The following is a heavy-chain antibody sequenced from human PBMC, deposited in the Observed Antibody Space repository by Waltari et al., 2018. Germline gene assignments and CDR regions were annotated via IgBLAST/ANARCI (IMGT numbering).Heavy chain of an antibody. J-gene: IGHJ3*02. CDR3: ARGGVGYYDSSGYYYTDAFDI. CDR2: IYYSGST. V-gene: IGHV4-59*01. CDR1: GGSISSFY. Sequence: QVQLQASGPGLVKPSETLSLTCTVSGGSISSFYWSWIRQPTGKVLEWIGYIYYSGSTNYNPSLKSRVTISVDTSKNQFSLKLSSVTAADTAVYYCARGGVGYYDSSGYYYTDAFDIWGQGTMVTVSS. D-gene: IGHD3-22*01.